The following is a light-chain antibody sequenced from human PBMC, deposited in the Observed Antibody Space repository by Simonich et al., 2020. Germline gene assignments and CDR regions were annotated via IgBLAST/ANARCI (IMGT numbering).Light chain of an antibody. CDR3: MQSIQLPIT. CDR1: QSLLHSDGKTY. V-gene: IGKV2D-29*02. J-gene: IGKJ5*01. CDR2: EGS. Sequence: DLVMTQTPLSLSVTPGQPASISCKPSQSLLHSDGKTYLYWYLQKPGQSPQLLIYEGSNRFAGVPDRFSGSGSGTDFTLKISRVEAEDVGVYYCMQSIQLPITFGQGTRLEIK.